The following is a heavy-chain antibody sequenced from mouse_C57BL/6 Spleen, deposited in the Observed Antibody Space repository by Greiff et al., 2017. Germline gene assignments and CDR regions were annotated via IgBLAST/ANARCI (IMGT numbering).Heavy chain of an antibody. CDR1: GFNIKNTY. Sequence: VHVKQSVAELVRPGASVKLSCTASGFNIKNTYMHWVKQRPEQGLEWIGRIDPANGNTKYAPKFQGKATITADTSSNTAYLQLSSLTSEDTAIYYCARSPYYGNYVDFDYWGQGTTLTVSS. D-gene: IGHD2-10*01. J-gene: IGHJ2*01. CDR2: IDPANGNT. CDR3: ARSPYYGNYVDFDY. V-gene: IGHV14-3*01.